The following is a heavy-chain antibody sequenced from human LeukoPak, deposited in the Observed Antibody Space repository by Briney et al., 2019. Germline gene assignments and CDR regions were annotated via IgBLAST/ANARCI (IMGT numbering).Heavy chain of an antibody. CDR2: IKSKTDGGTT. J-gene: IGHJ6*04. D-gene: IGHD3-10*01. CDR1: GFTFSNAW. V-gene: IGHV3-15*01. Sequence: PGGSLRLSCAASGFTFSNAWMSWVRQAPGKGLEWVGRIKSKTDGGTTDYAAPVKGRFTISRDDSKNTLYLQMNSLKTEDTAVYYCTTEDGSGIYYGMDVWGKGTTATVSS. CDR3: TTEDGSGIYYGMDV.